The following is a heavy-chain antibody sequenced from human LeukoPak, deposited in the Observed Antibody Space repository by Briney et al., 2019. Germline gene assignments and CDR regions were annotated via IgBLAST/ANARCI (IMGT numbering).Heavy chain of an antibody. Sequence: ASVKVSCKASGYTFTSYGISWVRQAPGQGLEWMGWISAYNGNTNYAQKLQGRVTMTTDTSTSTAYMELRSLRSEDTAVYYCARVPPGDTPIVDTAMAYYFDYWGQGTLVTVSS. CDR2: ISAYNGNT. D-gene: IGHD5-18*01. CDR1: GYTFTSYG. CDR3: ARVPPGDTPIVDTAMAYYFDY. J-gene: IGHJ4*02. V-gene: IGHV1-18*01.